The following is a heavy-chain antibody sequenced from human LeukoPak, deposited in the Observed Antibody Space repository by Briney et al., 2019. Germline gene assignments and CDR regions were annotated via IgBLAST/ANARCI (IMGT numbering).Heavy chain of an antibody. Sequence: LSETLSLTCTVSGGSINTSDYYWSWIRQPPGKGLEWIGYIFYSGNTYYNPSLKSRVIISIDTSKNQFSLRLSSVTAADTTVYYCARADYDILTGIGGYDFWGQGTLVTVSS. V-gene: IGHV4-30-4*08. D-gene: IGHD3-9*01. CDR1: GGSINTSDYY. CDR3: ARADYDILTGIGGYDF. J-gene: IGHJ4*02. CDR2: IFYSGNT.